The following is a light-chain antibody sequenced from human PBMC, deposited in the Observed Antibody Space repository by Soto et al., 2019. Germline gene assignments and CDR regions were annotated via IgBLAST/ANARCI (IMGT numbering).Light chain of an antibody. J-gene: IGKJ4*01. CDR1: QDIGRH. V-gene: IGKV1-9*01. Sequence: IQLTQSPSFLSASLGDGVTISCRASQDIGRHLAWFQRKPGIAPKLLISAASSLQTGVPSRFSGSGSGTEFTLTISSLRPEDFATYYCQQLSNYPLSFGGGTKVEI. CDR2: AAS. CDR3: QQLSNYPLS.